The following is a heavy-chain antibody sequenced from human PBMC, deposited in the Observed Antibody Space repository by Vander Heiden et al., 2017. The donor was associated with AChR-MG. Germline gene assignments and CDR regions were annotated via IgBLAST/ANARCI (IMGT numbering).Heavy chain of an antibody. J-gene: IGHJ3*01. V-gene: IGHV3-53*02. Sequence: EVQVVETGGGLIQPGGHLRLSCAVSGLTVSSTFLSWARQAPGQAQEWFSTTYTDGSTDYADSVRGRFTVSGDNSRNTLFLQVDSLRAEDTALYYCVNLLGGIHAGVWGQGTMVTVSS. CDR2: TYTDGST. D-gene: IGHD3-16*01. CDR1: GLTVSSTF. CDR3: VNLLGGIHAGV.